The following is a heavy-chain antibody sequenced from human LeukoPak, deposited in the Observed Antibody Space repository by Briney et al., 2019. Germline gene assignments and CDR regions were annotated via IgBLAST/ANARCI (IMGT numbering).Heavy chain of an antibody. J-gene: IGHJ4*02. CDR3: ARADYYDSSGYYGY. CDR2: ISYDGSNK. V-gene: IGHV3-30-3*01. D-gene: IGHD3-22*01. CDR1: GFTFSSYA. Sequence: GGSLRLSCAASGFTFSSYAMHWVRQAPGKGLEWVAVISYDGSNKYYADSVKGRFTISRDNSKNTLYLQMNSLRAEDTAVYYCARADYYDSSGYYGYWSQGTLVTVSS.